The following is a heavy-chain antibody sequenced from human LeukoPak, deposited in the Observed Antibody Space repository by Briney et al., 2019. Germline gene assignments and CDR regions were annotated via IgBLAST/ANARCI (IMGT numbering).Heavy chain of an antibody. V-gene: IGHV4-39*01. J-gene: IGHJ4*02. CDR2: MRYSGTT. Sequence: SETLSLTCAVSGASISSGTYSWGWIRQPPGKGLEWIGSMRYSGTTSYNASLESRVTISVDTSNNQFSLKMISVTAADTAVYYCARLRAFSYGHLDYWGQGILVTVSS. CDR1: GASISSGTYS. CDR3: ARLRAFSYGHLDY. D-gene: IGHD5-18*01.